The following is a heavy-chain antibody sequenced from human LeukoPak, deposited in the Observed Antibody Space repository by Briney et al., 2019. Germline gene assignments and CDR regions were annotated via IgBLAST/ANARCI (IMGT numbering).Heavy chain of an antibody. CDR2: INHSGST. D-gene: IGHD3-22*01. J-gene: IGHJ6*03. CDR1: GGSFSGYY. Sequence: SETLSLTCAVYGGSFSGYYWSWIRQPPGKGLEWIGEINHSGSTNYNPSLKSRVTISVDTSKNQFSLKLSSVTAADTAVYYCARKRSSGYHYYYYYMDVWGKGTTATVSS. CDR3: ARKRSSGYHYYYYYMDV. V-gene: IGHV4-34*01.